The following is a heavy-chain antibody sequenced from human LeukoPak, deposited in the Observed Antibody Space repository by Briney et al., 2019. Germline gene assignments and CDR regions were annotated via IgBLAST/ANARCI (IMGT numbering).Heavy chain of an antibody. V-gene: IGHV4-59*01. Sequence: PSETLSLTCSVSGGSINSYHWSWIRQPPGKGLEWIGYIHYTGITNYNPSLKSRVTISLDTSKSQFSLKVNSVTAADTAVYYCARHDFGATRDYWGQGTLVTVSS. CDR3: ARHDFGATRDY. J-gene: IGHJ4*02. CDR2: IHYTGIT. CDR1: GGSINSYH. D-gene: IGHD3/OR15-3a*01.